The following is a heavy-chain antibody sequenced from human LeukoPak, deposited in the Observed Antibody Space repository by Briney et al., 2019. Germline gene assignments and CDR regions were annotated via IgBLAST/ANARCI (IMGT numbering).Heavy chain of an antibody. CDR1: GYTFTSYG. Sequence: ASVKVSCKASGYTFTSYGISWVRQAPGQGLEWMGWISAYNGNTNYAQKLQGRVTVTTDTSTSTAYMELRSLRSDDTAVYYCARVGMATIFPWFDPWGQGTLVTVSS. CDR3: ARVGMATIFPWFDP. V-gene: IGHV1-18*01. D-gene: IGHD5-24*01. J-gene: IGHJ5*02. CDR2: ISAYNGNT.